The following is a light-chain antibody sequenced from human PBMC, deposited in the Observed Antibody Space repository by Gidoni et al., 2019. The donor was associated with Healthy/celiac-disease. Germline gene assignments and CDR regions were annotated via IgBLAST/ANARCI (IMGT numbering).Light chain of an antibody. CDR3: QQYNSIPQT. CDR2: KAS. V-gene: IGKV1-5*03. CDR1: QSISSW. Sequence: DIQMTQSPSTLSASVGDRVTITCRASQSISSWLAWYQQKPGKAPKLLIYKASSLESGVPSRFSGSGSGTEFTLTISSLQPDDFATYDCQQYNSIPQTFGQGTKVEIK. J-gene: IGKJ1*01.